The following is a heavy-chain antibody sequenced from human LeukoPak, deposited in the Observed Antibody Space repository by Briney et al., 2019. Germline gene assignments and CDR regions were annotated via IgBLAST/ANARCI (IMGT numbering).Heavy chain of an antibody. CDR1: GGTFSSYT. V-gene: IGHV1-69*04. CDR2: IIPILGIA. D-gene: IGHD3-9*01. Sequence: SVKVSCKASGGTFSSYTISWVRQAPGRGLEWMGRIIPILGIANYAQKFQGRVTITADKSTSTAYMELSSLRSEDTAVYYCAREDAYYDILTGYYTLYYFDYWGQGTLVTVSS. CDR3: AREDAYYDILTGYYTLYYFDY. J-gene: IGHJ4*02.